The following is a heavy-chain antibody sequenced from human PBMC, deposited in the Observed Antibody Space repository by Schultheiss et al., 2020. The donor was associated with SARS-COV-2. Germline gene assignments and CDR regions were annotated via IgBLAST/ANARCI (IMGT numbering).Heavy chain of an antibody. CDR1: GGSFSGYY. CDR2: ISDSGST. D-gene: IGHD2-15*01. J-gene: IGHJ4*02. V-gene: IGHV4-34*11. CDR3: AAYRVGGSGRGD. Sequence: GSLRLSCAVYGGSFSGYYWSWIRQPPGKGLEWIGYISDSGSTNYNPSLKSRVTMSVDTSKNQFSLTLTSVTAADTAVYYCAAYRVGGSGRGDWGQGALVTVSS.